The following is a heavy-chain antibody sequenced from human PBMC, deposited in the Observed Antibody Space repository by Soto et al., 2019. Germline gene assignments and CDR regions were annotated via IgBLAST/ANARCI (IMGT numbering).Heavy chain of an antibody. Sequence: EVQLVESGGGLVQPGGSLRLSCAASGFTFSKYWMHWVRQAPGKGLVWVARVSSDGSFTYYADSVKGRFTISRDNAQNTLYLQMSNLRPDDTAVYYGAREGDMGSSAFDCWGQGTLVNVAS. CDR3: AREGDMGSSAFDC. CDR2: VSSDGSFT. CDR1: GFTFSKYW. D-gene: IGHD3-10*01. J-gene: IGHJ4*02. V-gene: IGHV3-74*01.